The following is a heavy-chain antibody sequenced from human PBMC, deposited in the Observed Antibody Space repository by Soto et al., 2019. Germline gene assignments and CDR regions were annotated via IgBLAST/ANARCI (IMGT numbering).Heavy chain of an antibody. V-gene: IGHV1-69*13. Sequence: GASVKVSCKASGGTFSSYAISWVRQAPGQGLEWMGGIIPIFGTANYAQKFQGRVTITADESTSTAYMELSSLRSEDTAVYYCARDHSDYYDSSGNWGQGTLVTVSS. CDR2: IIPIFGTA. D-gene: IGHD3-22*01. CDR1: GGTFSSYA. J-gene: IGHJ4*02. CDR3: ARDHSDYYDSSGN.